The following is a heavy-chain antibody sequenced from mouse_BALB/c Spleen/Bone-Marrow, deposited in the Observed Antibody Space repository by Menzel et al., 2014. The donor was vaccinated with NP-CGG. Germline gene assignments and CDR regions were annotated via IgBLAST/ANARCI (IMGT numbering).Heavy chain of an antibody. CDR2: IDPANGNT. J-gene: IGHJ3*01. D-gene: IGHD2-12*01. CDR1: GFNIKDTY. V-gene: IGHV14-3*02. Sequence: EVQLQQSGAELVKPGASVKLSCTASGFNIKDTYMHWVKQRPEQGLEWIGRIDPANGNTKYDPRFQGKATITADTSSNIAYLQLSSLTSEDTAVYYCARGHDEGFPYWGQGTLATVSA. CDR3: ARGHDEGFPY.